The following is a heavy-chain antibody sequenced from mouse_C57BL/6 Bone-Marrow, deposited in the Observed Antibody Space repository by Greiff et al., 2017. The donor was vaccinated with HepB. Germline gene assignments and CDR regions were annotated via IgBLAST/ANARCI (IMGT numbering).Heavy chain of an antibody. CDR3: ARSNWAHWYFDV. CDR2: IDPEDGET. CDR1: GFNIKDYY. D-gene: IGHD4-1*01. V-gene: IGHV14-2*01. Sequence: EVKLMESGAELVKPGASVKLSCTASGFNIKDYYMHWVKQRTEQGLEWIGRIDPEDGETKYAPKFQGKATITADTSSNTAYLQLSSLTSEDTAVYYCARSNWAHWYFDVWGTGTTVTVSS. J-gene: IGHJ1*03.